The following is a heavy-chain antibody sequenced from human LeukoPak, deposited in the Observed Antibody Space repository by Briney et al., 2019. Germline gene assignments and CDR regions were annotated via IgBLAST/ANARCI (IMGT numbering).Heavy chain of an antibody. Sequence: SVKVSCKASGGTFSSYAISWVRQAPGQGLEWMGGIIPIFGTANYAQKFQGRVTITTDESTSTAYMELSSLRSEDTAVYYCAREIDSSGYYNTYYFDSWGQGTLVTVSS. CDR1: GGTFSSYA. CDR2: IIPIFGTA. CDR3: AREIDSSGYYNTYYFDS. D-gene: IGHD3-22*01. V-gene: IGHV1-69*05. J-gene: IGHJ4*02.